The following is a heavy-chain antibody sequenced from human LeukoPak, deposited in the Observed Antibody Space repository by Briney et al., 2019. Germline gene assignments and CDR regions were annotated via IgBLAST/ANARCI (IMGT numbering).Heavy chain of an antibody. J-gene: IGHJ4*02. V-gene: IGHV4-31*03. Sequence: PSETLSLTCTVSGDSVTSGGYYWNWIRQHPVKGLEWIGYIYYTGSTNYNPSLKSRINISADTSKNQFSLKLKSVTAAGTAIYYCARSGLYYPGSGSFDYWGQGALVTVSS. D-gene: IGHD3-10*01. CDR1: GDSVTSGGYY. CDR3: ARSGLYYPGSGSFDY. CDR2: IYYTGST.